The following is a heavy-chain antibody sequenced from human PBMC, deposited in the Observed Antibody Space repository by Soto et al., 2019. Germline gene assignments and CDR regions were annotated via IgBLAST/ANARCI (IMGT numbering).Heavy chain of an antibody. V-gene: IGHV1-8*01. CDR3: EVTTGY. CDR1: GHTFTDYD. D-gene: IGHD3-9*01. J-gene: IGHJ4*02. CDR2: VSPDSGNA. Sequence: QVQVVQSKAEVKKPGASVKVSCKTSGHTFTDYDINWVRQAPGQGLEWMGWVSPDSGNAGYAQQFQGRVSMTSDTSTSTVYMELTSLRSEDTAVYFCEVTTGYWGQGTMVTVSS.